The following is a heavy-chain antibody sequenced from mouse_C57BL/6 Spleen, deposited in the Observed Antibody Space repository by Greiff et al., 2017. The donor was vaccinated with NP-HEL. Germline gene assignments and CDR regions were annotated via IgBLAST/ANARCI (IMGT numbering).Heavy chain of an antibody. J-gene: IGHJ2*01. CDR3: ARWGLYGNFYYFDY. CDR1: GYAFSSYW. D-gene: IGHD2-1*01. CDR2: IYPGDGDT. Sequence: QVHVKQSGAELVKPGASVKISCKASGYAFSSYWMNWVKQRPGKGLEWIGQIYPGDGDTNYNGKFKGKATLTADKSSSTAYMQLSSLTSEDSAVYFCARWGLYGNFYYFDYWGQGTTLTVSS. V-gene: IGHV1-80*01.